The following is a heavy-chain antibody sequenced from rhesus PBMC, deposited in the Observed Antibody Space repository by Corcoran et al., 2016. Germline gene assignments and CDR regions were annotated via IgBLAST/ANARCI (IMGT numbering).Heavy chain of an antibody. CDR1: GGSISGYY. CDR2: IGSNGWNI. Sequence: QVQLQESGPGLVKPSETLSLICAVSGGSISGYYWNWIRRPPGKGREWIGLIGSNGWNINYNPSLKSRVSMSTETPKNQFALKVNSVTAADTAVYYCGRIKTTGSGIVTTVDLWGQGVLVTVSS. D-gene: IGHD1-32*01. J-gene: IGHJ4*01. V-gene: IGHV4-165*02. CDR3: GRIKTTGSGIVTTVDL.